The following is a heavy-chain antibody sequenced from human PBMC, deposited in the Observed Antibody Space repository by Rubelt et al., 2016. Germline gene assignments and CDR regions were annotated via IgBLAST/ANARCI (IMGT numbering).Heavy chain of an antibody. V-gene: IGHV3-23*01. CDR2: ISGSGGST. J-gene: IGHJ4*02. CDR3: ARVTQCSSSSCYRGFDY. D-gene: IGHD2-2*02. CDR1: GFTFSRYA. Sequence: SRGGLVQPGGSLRVSCAASGFTFSRYAMNWVRQAPGKGLEWVAAISGSGGSTFYADSVKGRFTISRDNSKNTLYLQMNSLRAEDTAVYYCARVTQCSSSSCYRGFDYWGQGTLVTVSS.